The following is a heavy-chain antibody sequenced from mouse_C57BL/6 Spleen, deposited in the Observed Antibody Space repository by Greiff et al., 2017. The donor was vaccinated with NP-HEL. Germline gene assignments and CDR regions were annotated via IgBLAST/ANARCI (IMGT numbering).Heavy chain of an antibody. J-gene: IGHJ4*01. V-gene: IGHV5-4*01. CDR1: GFTSSSYA. CDR3: ARDLLNAMDY. CDR2: ISDGGSYT. Sequence: EVKLVESGGGLVKPGGSLKLSCAASGFTSSSYAMSWVRQTPEKRLEWVATISDGGSYTYYPDNVKGRFTISRDNAKNNLYLQMSHLKSEDTAMYYCARDLLNAMDYWGQGTSVTVSS.